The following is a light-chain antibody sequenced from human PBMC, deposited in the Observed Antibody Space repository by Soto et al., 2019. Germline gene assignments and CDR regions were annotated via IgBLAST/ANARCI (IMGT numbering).Light chain of an antibody. Sequence: EIVLTQSPGTLSLSPGEKATLSCRASQSFSSSYLAWYQQKLGQAPRLLIYGASTRATGIPDRFSGSGSGTDFTLTISRLEPEDFAVYYCQQYANSRTFGQGTKVDIK. CDR2: GAS. J-gene: IGKJ1*01. CDR1: QSFSSSY. V-gene: IGKV3-20*01. CDR3: QQYANSRT.